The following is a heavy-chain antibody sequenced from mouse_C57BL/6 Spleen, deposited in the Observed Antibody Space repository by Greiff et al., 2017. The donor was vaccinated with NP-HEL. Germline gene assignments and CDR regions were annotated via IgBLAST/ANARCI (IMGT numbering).Heavy chain of an antibody. V-gene: IGHV5-6*02. CDR2: ISSGGSYT. CDR1: GFTFSSYG. Sequence: EVTLVESGGDLVKPGGSLKLSCAASGFTFSSYGMSWVRQTPDKRLEWVATISSGGSYTYYPDSVKGRFTISRDNAKNTLYLQMSSLKSEDTAMYYCARQSYDYDTFAYWGQGTLVTVSA. D-gene: IGHD2-4*01. J-gene: IGHJ3*01. CDR3: ARQSYDYDTFAY.